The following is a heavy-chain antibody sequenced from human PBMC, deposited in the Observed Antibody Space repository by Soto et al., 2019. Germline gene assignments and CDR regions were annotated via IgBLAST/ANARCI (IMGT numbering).Heavy chain of an antibody. J-gene: IGHJ4*02. Sequence: EVQLLESGGGLVQPGGSLRLSCAASGFTFSSCAMSWVRQAPGKGLEWVSVISGSGGSTYYADSVKGQFTIFRNNSKSKLLLQINSLRAGDTARYYCAKGLSSNLQSSPIAAAGINWGQGTLVTVSS. CDR1: GFTFSSCA. V-gene: IGHV3-23*01. CDR3: AKGLSSNLQSSPIAAAGIN. CDR2: ISGSGGST. D-gene: IGHD6-13*01.